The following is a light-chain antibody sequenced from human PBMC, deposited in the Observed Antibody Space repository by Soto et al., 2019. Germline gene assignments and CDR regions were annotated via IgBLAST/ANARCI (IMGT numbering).Light chain of an antibody. CDR2: GNS. CDR3: QSYGSSLSGVV. J-gene: IGLJ2*01. CDR1: SSNIGAGYD. Sequence: QSVLTQPPSVSGAPGQRVTISCTGSSSNIGAGYDVHWYQQLPGTAPKLLIYGNSNRPSGVPDRVSGAKSGTSASLAITGLQAVDEADYYCQSYGSSLSGVVFGGGTKVTVL. V-gene: IGLV1-40*01.